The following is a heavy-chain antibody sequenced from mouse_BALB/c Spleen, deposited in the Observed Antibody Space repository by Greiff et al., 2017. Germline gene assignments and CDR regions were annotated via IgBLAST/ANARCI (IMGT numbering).Heavy chain of an antibody. CDR2: ISYSGST. Sequence: EVQLQEPGPSLVKPSQTLSFTCSVTGDSITSGYWNWTRKFPGNKLEYMGYISYSGSTYYNPSLKSRISITRDTSKNQYYLQLNSVTTEDTATYYCARLRVYSYWYYDVWGAGTTVTVSS. CDR1: GDSITSGY. V-gene: IGHV3-8*02. J-gene: IGHJ1*01. CDR3: ARLRVYSYWYYDV. D-gene: IGHD1-1*01.